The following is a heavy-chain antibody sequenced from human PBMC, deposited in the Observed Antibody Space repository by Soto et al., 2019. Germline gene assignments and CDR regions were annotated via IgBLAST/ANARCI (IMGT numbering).Heavy chain of an antibody. CDR1: GGSFSGYY. D-gene: IGHD5-18*01. CDR2: INHSGST. V-gene: IGHV4-34*01. CDR3: SRGLGYSYGRELDY. J-gene: IGHJ4*02. Sequence: PSETLSLTCAVYGGSFSGYYWSWIRQPPGKGLEWIGEINHSGSTNYNPSLKSRVTISVDTSKNQFSLKLSSVTAADTAVYYCSRGLGYSYGRELDYWGQGTLVIASS.